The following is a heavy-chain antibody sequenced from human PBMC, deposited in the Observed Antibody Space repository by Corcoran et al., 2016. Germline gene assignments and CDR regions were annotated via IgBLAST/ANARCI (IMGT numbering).Heavy chain of an antibody. Sequence: QVQLVESGGGVVQPGRSLRLSCAASGFTFSSYGMHWVRQAPGKGLEWVAVISYDGSNKYYADSVKGRFTISRDNSKNTLYLQMNSLRAEDTAVYYCAKEMRVFGGYCSSTSCYWGVVPNPPGDYWGQGTLVTVSS. J-gene: IGHJ4*02. CDR3: AKEMRVFGGYCSSTSCYWGVVPNPPGDY. D-gene: IGHD2-2*01. V-gene: IGHV3-30*18. CDR2: ISYDGSNK. CDR1: GFTFSSYG.